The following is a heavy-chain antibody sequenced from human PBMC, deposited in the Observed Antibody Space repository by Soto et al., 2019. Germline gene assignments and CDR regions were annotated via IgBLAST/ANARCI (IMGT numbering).Heavy chain of an antibody. Sequence: QVQLVQSGAEEKKPGASVKVSCKASGYTFTSYAMHWVRQAPGQRLEWMGWINAGNGNTKYLQKFQGRVTITRDTSASTVYLELSTLRSEDTAVYFCAMSFGVVTDIDYWCQGTLVTVSS. V-gene: IGHV1-3*05. CDR1: GYTFTSYA. CDR2: INAGNGNT. CDR3: AMSFGVVTDIDY. D-gene: IGHD3-3*01. J-gene: IGHJ4*02.